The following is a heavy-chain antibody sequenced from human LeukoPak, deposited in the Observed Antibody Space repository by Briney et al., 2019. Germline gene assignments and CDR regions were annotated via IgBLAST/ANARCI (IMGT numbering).Heavy chain of an antibody. V-gene: IGHV4-4*07. Sequence: SETLSLTCAVYGGSISSYYWSWIRQPAGKGLEWIGRIYTSGSTNYNPSLKSRVTMSVDTSKNQFSLKLSSVTAADTAVYYCAREKSAYYYYYMDVWGKGTTVTISS. CDR3: AREKSAYYYYYMDV. J-gene: IGHJ6*03. CDR2: IYTSGST. CDR1: GGSISSYY.